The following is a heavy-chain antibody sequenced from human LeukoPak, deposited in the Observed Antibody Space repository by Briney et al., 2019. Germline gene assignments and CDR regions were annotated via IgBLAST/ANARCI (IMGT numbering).Heavy chain of an antibody. D-gene: IGHD5-24*01. CDR1: GGSISSYY. V-gene: IGHV4-59*08. Sequence: SETLSLTCTVPGGSISSYYWSWIRQPPGKGLEWIGYIYYSGSTNYNPSLKSRVTISVDTSKNQFSLKLSSVTAADTAVYYCARRLQHYYYYGMDVWGQGTTVTVSS. CDR3: ARRLQHYYYYGMDV. J-gene: IGHJ6*02. CDR2: IYYSGST.